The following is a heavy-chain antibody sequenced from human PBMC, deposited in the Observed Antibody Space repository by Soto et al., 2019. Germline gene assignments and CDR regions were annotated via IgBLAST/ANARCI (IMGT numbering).Heavy chain of an antibody. J-gene: IGHJ4*02. CDR2: ISAYNGNT. Sequence: ASVKVSCQASGYTITRYGVSWVRQAPGQGLEWMGWISAYNGNTNYAQKLQGRVTMTTDTSTSTAYMGLRSLRSDDTAVYYCARDYLARGGQTDDYFDYWGQGTLVTVSS. CDR3: ARDYLARGGQTDDYFDY. V-gene: IGHV1-18*01. CDR1: GYTITRYG. D-gene: IGHD2-15*01.